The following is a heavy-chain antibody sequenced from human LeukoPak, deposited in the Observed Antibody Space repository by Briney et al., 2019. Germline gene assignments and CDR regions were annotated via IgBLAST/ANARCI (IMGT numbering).Heavy chain of an antibody. D-gene: IGHD5-18*01. V-gene: IGHV1-69*13. CDR1: GGTFSSYA. CDR3: ARKQYSYGYYFDY. CDR2: IVPMFDTA. J-gene: IGHJ4*02. Sequence: SVKVSCKASGGTFSSYAISWVRQAPGQGLEWMGGIVPMFDTANYAQKFQGRVTITADGSTSTAYMELSSLRSEDTALYYCARKQYSYGYYFDYWGQGTLVTVSS.